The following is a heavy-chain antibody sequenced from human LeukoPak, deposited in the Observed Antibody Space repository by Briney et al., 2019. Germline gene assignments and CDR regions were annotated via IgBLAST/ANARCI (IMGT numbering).Heavy chain of an antibody. J-gene: IGHJ3*02. CDR2: ISAYNGNT. CDR1: GYTFTSYG. V-gene: IGHV1-18*01. CDR3: ARDSDNWNEFNAFDI. Sequence: ASVKASCKASGYTFTSYGISWVRQAPGQGLEWMGWISAYNGNTNYAQNLQGRVTTTTDTSTSTGYMELRSLRSDDTAVYYCARDSDNWNEFNAFDIWGQGTMVTVSS. D-gene: IGHD1-1*01.